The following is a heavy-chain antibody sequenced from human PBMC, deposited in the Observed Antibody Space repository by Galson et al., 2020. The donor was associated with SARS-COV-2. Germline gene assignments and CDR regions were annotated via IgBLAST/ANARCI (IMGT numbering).Heavy chain of an antibody. Sequence: GESLKISCAASGFTFSSYEMNWVRQAPGKGLEWFSYISSSGTTIYYADSVKGRFTISRDNARNSLYLQMNSLGAEDTAVYYCARDLYSTSTGHFDYWGQGTLVTVSS. CDR2: ISSSGTTI. CDR1: GFTFSSYE. CDR3: ARDLYSTSTGHFDY. J-gene: IGHJ4*02. D-gene: IGHD6-6*01. V-gene: IGHV3-48*03.